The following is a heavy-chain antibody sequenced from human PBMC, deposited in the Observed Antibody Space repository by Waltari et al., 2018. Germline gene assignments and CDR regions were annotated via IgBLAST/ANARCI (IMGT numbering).Heavy chain of an antibody. CDR1: GFTFSSYW. CDR2: SNSDGSST. Sequence: EVQLVESGGDLVQPGGSLRLSCAASGFTFSSYWMHWVRQAPGKGLVWVSRSNSDGSSTGYADSVKGRFTISRDNAKNTLYLQMNSLRAEDTAVYYCARGGSSYEDYWGQGTLVTVSS. J-gene: IGHJ4*02. V-gene: IGHV3-74*01. D-gene: IGHD1-26*01. CDR3: ARGGSSYEDY.